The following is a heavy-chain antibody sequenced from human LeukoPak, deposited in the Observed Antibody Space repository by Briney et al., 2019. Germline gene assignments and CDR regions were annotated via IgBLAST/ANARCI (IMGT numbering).Heavy chain of an antibody. J-gene: IGHJ4*02. Sequence: PGGSLRLSCAASGFTFDDYTLLWVRQAPGKTLEWVSLINWHGTAYYADSVKDRFTNSRDNSKNSLFLPMYTLRTEDTAIYYCVKDLNYESSGHVLEYWGQGTLVTVSS. CDR2: INWHGTA. CDR3: VKDLNYESSGHVLEY. CDR1: GFTFDDYT. V-gene: IGHV3-43*01. D-gene: IGHD3-22*01.